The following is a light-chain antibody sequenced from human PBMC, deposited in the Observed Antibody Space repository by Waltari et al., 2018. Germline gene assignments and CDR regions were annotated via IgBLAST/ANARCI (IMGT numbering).Light chain of an antibody. Sequence: QSALTQPPSASGSPGQSVTISCTGTSSDIGGYNFVSWYQHHPGRVPKLLIYDVSKRPPGVPDRFSGSKSGNTASLTVSGLQAEDEGDYYCSSYAGSNNILFGGGTKVTVL. CDR2: DVS. CDR3: SSYAGSNNIL. V-gene: IGLV2-8*01. CDR1: SSDIGGYNF. J-gene: IGLJ2*01.